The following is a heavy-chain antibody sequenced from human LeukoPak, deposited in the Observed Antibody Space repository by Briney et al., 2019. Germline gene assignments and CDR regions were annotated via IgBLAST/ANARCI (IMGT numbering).Heavy chain of an antibody. J-gene: IGHJ4*02. V-gene: IGHV3-30*18. Sequence: GGSLRLSCAASGFTFSSSGMHWVRQAPGKGLDWVAVISYDGNYKYYGDSVKGRFIISRDNSKNTLDLQMNSLRVEDTAVYFCAKGGRYNWAPIDYWGQGTLVTVSS. D-gene: IGHD1-20*01. CDR3: AKGGRYNWAPIDY. CDR2: ISYDGNYK. CDR1: GFTFSSSG.